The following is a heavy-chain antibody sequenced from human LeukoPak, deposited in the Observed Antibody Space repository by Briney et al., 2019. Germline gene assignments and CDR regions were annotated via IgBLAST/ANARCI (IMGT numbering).Heavy chain of an antibody. D-gene: IGHD6-19*01. CDR1: GGSISSSSYY. CDR2: IYYSGST. V-gene: IGHV4-39*01. CDR3: ARHAIAVAGTNY. J-gene: IGHJ4*02. Sequence: SETLSLTCTVPGGSISSSSYYWGWIRQPPGKGLEWIGSIYYSGSTYYNPSLKSRVTISVDTSKNQFSLKLSSVTAADTAVYYCARHAIAVAGTNYWGQGTLVTVSS.